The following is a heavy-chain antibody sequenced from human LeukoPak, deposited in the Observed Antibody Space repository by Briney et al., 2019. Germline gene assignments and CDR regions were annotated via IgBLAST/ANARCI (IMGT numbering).Heavy chain of an antibody. J-gene: IGHJ4*02. Sequence: GGSLRLSCAASGFTFSSYAMHWVRQAPGKGLEWVAVISYDGSNKYYADSVKGRFTISRDNSKNTLYLQMNSLRAEDTAVYYCANVPLSGDSHDYWGQGTLVNVSS. CDR1: GFTFSSYA. V-gene: IGHV3-30*04. D-gene: IGHD3-10*01. CDR3: ANVPLSGDSHDY. CDR2: ISYDGSNK.